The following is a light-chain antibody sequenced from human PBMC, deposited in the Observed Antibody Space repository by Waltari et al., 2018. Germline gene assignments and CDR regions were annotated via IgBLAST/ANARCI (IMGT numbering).Light chain of an antibody. CDR3: MQALQTPLT. CDR1: QSLLHSNGYNY. V-gene: IGKV2-28*01. Sequence: DIVMTHSPLSLPVTPGEPAPISCRSIQSLLHSNGYNYLDWYLQKPGQSPQLLIYLGSNRASGVPDRFSGSGSGTDFTLKISRVEAEDVGVYYCMQALQTPLTFGGGTKVEIK. CDR2: LGS. J-gene: IGKJ4*01.